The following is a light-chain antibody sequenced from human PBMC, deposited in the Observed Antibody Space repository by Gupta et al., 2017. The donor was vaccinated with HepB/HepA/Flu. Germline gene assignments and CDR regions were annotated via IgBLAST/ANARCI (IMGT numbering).Light chain of an antibody. V-gene: IGLV2-8*01. CDR3: GAYGGANKVV. Sequence: QSALTQPPSASGSPGQSVTISCTGTTSDIGTYHYVSWYQQHPGRAPKLIIYEVTKRPSGVPDRFSGSRSGNTASLTVSGLQAEDEADYYCGAYGGANKVVFGSGTTVAV. J-gene: IGLJ1*01. CDR1: TSDIGTYHY. CDR2: EVT.